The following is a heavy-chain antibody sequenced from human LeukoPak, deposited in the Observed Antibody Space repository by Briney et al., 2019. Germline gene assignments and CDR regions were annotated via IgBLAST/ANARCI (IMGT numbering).Heavy chain of an antibody. CDR1: GGSISSYY. CDR3: ARSDSYSSGWYNFDY. Sequence: SETLSLTCTVSGGSISSYYWSWIRQPAGKGLEWIGRIYTSGSTNYNPSLKSRVTMSVDTSKNKFSLKLSSVTAADTAVYYCARSDSYSSGWYNFDYWGQGTLVIVSS. V-gene: IGHV4-4*07. J-gene: IGHJ4*02. D-gene: IGHD6-19*01. CDR2: IYTSGST.